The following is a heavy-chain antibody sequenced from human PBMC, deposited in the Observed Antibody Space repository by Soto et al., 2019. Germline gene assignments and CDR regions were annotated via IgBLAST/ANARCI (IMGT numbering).Heavy chain of an antibody. D-gene: IGHD1-1*01. CDR1: GDSITNSNW. CDR3: ARDLGTGTDY. J-gene: IGHJ4*02. V-gene: IGHV4-4*02. CDR2: IYHSGAT. Sequence: SEPLSLTCAVSGDSITNSNWWSWVRQAPGKGLEWIGEIYHSGATTYNPSLKSRVTISVDPSNNHFSLKLTSVTAADTAVYFCARDLGTGTDYWGQGTLVTVSS.